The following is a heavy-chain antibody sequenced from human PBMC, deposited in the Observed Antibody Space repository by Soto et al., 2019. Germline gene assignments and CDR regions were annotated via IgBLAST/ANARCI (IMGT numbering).Heavy chain of an antibody. CDR3: ARVERSYGDYTTWDYYMDV. V-gene: IGHV5-51*01. D-gene: IGHD4-17*01. CDR2: IFPGDSDT. J-gene: IGHJ6*03. CDR1: GYSFTTYW. Sequence: GESLKISCKGSGYSFTTYWIGWVRQMPGKGLEWMGIIFPGDSDTRYSPSFQGQVTISADKSISTAYLQWSSLKASDTAMYYCARVERSYGDYTTWDYYMDVWGKGTTVTVSS.